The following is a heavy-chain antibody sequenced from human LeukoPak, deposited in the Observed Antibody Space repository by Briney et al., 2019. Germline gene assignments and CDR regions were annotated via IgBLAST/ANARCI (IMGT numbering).Heavy chain of an antibody. CDR3: ARVRIAVAGSYYFDY. J-gene: IGHJ4*02. D-gene: IGHD6-19*01. CDR1: GFTVSSNY. CDR2: IYSGGST. Sequence: PGGSLRLSCAASGFTVSSNYMSWVRQAPGEGLEWVSLIYSGGSTYYADSVKGRFTISRDNSKNTLYLQMNSLRAEDTAVYYCARVRIAVAGSYYFDYWGQGTLVTVSS. V-gene: IGHV3-66*01.